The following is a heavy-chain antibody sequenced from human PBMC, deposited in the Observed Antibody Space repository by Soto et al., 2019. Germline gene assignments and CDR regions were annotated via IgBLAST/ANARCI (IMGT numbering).Heavy chain of an antibody. Sequence: ASVKVSCKASGYTFTSYCISWVRQAPGQGLEWMGWISAYNGNTNYAQKLQGRVTMTTDTSTSTAYMELRSLRSDDTAVYYCARDPKYRYYYDSSGYDFYYWGQGTLVTVS. V-gene: IGHV1-18*01. J-gene: IGHJ4*02. CDR1: GYTFTSYC. CDR3: ARDPKYRYYYDSSGYDFYY. CDR2: ISAYNGNT. D-gene: IGHD3-22*01.